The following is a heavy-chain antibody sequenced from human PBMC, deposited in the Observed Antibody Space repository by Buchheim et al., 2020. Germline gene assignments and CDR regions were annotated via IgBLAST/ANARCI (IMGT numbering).Heavy chain of an antibody. CDR2: VDGGGRS. CDR1: GVSMSSSY. J-gene: IGHJ4*02. Sequence: QVQLQESGPGLVKASETLSLTCTVSGVSMSSSYWSWIRQPPGKGLEWVGFVDGGGRSDSNPSLKSRVTMLVDTSKNQFPLRLNYVTAADTAVYYCARVSGWNRYWGQGTL. CDR3: ARVSGWNRY. D-gene: IGHD6-19*01. V-gene: IGHV4-59*01.